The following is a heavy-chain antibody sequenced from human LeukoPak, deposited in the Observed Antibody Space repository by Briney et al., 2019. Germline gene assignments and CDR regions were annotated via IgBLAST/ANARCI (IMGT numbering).Heavy chain of an antibody. Sequence: PAGSLRLSCAASGFTVSSNYMSWVRQAPGKGLEWVSVIYSGGRTYYADSVKGRFTISRDNSKNTLYLQMNSLRAEDTAVYYCAREREYYFDYWGQGTRVSVSS. CDR1: GFTVSSNY. CDR3: AREREYYFDY. CDR2: IYSGGRT. J-gene: IGHJ4*02. V-gene: IGHV3-53*01.